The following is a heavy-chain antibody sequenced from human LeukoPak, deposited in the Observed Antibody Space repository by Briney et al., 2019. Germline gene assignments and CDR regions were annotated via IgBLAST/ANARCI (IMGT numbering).Heavy chain of an antibody. CDR3: ARGGIQVSGIDEFDY. V-gene: IGHV3-13*01. CDR2: IGIRGDT. J-gene: IGHJ4*02. D-gene: IGHD6-19*01. Sequence: GGSLRLSCVASGFNFIDYDMHWVRQVIGKGLEWVSAIGIRGDTHYSGSMKGRFTISRENAESSLYLQMSSLRAEDTAVYYCARGGIQVSGIDEFDYWGQGTLVTVSS. CDR1: GFNFIDYD.